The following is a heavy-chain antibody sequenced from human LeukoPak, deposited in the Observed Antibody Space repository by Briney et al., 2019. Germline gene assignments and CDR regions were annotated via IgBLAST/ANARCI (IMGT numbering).Heavy chain of an antibody. CDR1: GGSFSGYY. Sequence: SETLSLTCAVYGGSFSGYYWSWIRQPPGKGLEWIGEINHSGSTNYNPSLKSRVTISVDTSKNQFSLKLSSVTAADTAVYYCARDLVLGGDAFDIWGQGTMVTVSS. J-gene: IGHJ3*02. D-gene: IGHD3-16*01. V-gene: IGHV4-34*01. CDR2: INHSGST. CDR3: ARDLVLGGDAFDI.